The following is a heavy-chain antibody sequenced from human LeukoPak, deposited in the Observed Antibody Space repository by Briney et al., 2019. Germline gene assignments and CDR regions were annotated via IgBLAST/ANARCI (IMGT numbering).Heavy chain of an antibody. D-gene: IGHD2-21*01. Sequence: PSETLSLTCSVSGGSTRSTSYYWGWIRQPPGKGLEWIGSIYYSGTTYYNPSLESRVTISLDTSKNQFYLKLSSVTAADTAVYYCARDRGGLLDPYYYYYYYMDVWGKGTTVTVSS. J-gene: IGHJ6*03. V-gene: IGHV4-39*07. CDR2: IYYSGTT. CDR3: ARDRGGLLDPYYYYYYYMDV. CDR1: GGSTRSTSYY.